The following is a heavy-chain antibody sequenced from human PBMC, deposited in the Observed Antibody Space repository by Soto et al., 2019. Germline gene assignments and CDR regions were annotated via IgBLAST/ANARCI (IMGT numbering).Heavy chain of an antibody. Sequence: GGSLRLSCAASGFTFSTYAMSWVRQAPGKGLEWVSAISASGGSTYYADSVKGRFTISRDESKNTLYLQMSSLRAEDTAVYYCAKDGGYSYGYSPRYYYGMDVWGQGTTVTVSS. V-gene: IGHV3-23*01. CDR3: AKDGGYSYGYSPRYYYGMDV. J-gene: IGHJ6*02. D-gene: IGHD5-18*01. CDR2: ISASGGST. CDR1: GFTFSTYA.